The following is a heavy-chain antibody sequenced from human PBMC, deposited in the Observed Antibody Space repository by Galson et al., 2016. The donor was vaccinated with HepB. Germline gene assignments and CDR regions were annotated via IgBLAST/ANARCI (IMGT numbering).Heavy chain of an antibody. CDR1: GFTSDGYA. CDR3: AMVRFSR. J-gene: IGHJ4*02. CDR2: ISWDGDRL. Sequence: SLRLSCAASGFTSDGYALHWVQQAPGKGLEWVSSISWDGDRLHYADSVKGRFTISRDRAKTSLYLQMDSLRPEDTALYYCAMVRFSRWGQGTLVSVSS. V-gene: IGHV3-9*02. D-gene: IGHD3-10*01.